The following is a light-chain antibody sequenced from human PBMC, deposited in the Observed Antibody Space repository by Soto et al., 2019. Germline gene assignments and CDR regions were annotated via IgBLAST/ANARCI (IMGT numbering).Light chain of an antibody. CDR1: QTISTY. Sequence: DIQMTESPSPLSASVGDRFTITCRASQTISTYLNWYQQKPGKAPKLLIYDASSLESGVPSRFSGSGSGTEFTLTISSLQPDDFATYYGQQYNSYWTFGQGTKVDIK. J-gene: IGKJ1*01. V-gene: IGKV1-5*01. CDR2: DAS. CDR3: QQYNSYWT.